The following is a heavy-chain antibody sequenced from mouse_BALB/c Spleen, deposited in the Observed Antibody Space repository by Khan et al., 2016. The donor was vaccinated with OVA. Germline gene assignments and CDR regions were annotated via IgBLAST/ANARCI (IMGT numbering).Heavy chain of an antibody. D-gene: IGHD2-14*01. Sequence: QVQLQQSGAELARPGASVKMSCKASGYTFTSYTMHWVKQRPGQGLEWIGYISPSSGYTNYNQKFKDEATLTADKSSSTAYMQLSSLTSEDSVVYYCAREGAYYRSDGWFAYWGQGTLVTVSA. V-gene: IGHV1-4*01. J-gene: IGHJ3*01. CDR3: AREGAYYRSDGWFAY. CDR1: GYTFTSYT. CDR2: ISPSSGYT.